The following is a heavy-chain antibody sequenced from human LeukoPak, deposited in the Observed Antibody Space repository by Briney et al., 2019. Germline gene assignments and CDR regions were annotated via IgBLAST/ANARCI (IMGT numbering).Heavy chain of an antibody. CDR3: ARGSYDIDY. V-gene: IGHV3-48*01. D-gene: IGHD1-26*01. CDR2: ISGSSTTI. J-gene: IGHJ4*02. Sequence: GGSLRLSCAASGFTFSSYSMNWVRQAPGEGLEWVSYISGSSTTIYNADSVKGRFTISRDNAKDSLYLQMNSLRVEDTAVYYCARGSYDIDYWGQGTLVTVSS. CDR1: GFTFSSYS.